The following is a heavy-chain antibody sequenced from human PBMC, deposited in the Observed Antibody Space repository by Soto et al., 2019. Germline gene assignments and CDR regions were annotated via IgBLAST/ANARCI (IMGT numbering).Heavy chain of an antibody. CDR3: ANTHDGDCYSCYYYGMDV. D-gene: IGHD2-21*02. CDR1: GFTFSSYG. V-gene: IGHV3-30*18. Sequence: QVQLVESGGGVVQPGRSLRLSCAASGFTFSSYGMHWVRQAPGKGLEWVAVISYYGSNKYYADSVKGRFTISRDNSKNTLYLQMNSLRAEDTAVYYCANTHDGDCYSCYYYGMDVWGQGTTVTVSS. J-gene: IGHJ6*02. CDR2: ISYYGSNK.